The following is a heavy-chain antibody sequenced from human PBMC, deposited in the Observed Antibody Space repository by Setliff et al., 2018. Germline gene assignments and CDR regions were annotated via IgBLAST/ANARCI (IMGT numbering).Heavy chain of an antibody. J-gene: IGHJ3*02. CDR2: IYPGDSDT. Sequence: GESLQISCKGSGYSFTSYWIGWVRQMPGKGLEWMGIIYPGDSDTRYSPSFQGQVTISADKSISTAYLQWSSLKASDTAMYYCARSPPNGYNLGPGCFDIWGQGTMVTVSS. D-gene: IGHD5-12*01. V-gene: IGHV5-51*01. CDR1: GYSFTSYW. CDR3: ARSPPNGYNLGPGCFDI.